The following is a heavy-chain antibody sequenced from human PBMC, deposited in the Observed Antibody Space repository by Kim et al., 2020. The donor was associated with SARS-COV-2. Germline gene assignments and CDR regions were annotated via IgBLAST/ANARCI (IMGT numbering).Heavy chain of an antibody. V-gene: IGHV4-38-2*02. CDR3: ASGVVAAATPLGFY. CDR2: IYRSGST. D-gene: IGHD2-15*01. CDR1: GYSISSGYY. Sequence: SETLSLTCTVSGYSISSGYYWGWIRQPPGKGLEWIGSIYRSGSTYYNPSLKSRVAISVDTSKNEFSLKLTSVTAADTAVYHCASGVVAAATPLGFYWGQG. J-gene: IGHJ4*02.